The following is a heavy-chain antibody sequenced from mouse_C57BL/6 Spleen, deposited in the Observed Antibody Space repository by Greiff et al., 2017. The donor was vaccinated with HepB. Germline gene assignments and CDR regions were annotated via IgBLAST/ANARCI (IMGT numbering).Heavy chain of an antibody. Sequence: QVQLQQPGAELVKPGASVKLSCKASGYTFTSYWMHWVKQRPGQGLEWIGMIHPNSGSTNYNEKFKSKATLTVDKSSSTAYMQLSSLTSEDSAVYYCARSYYSNYVTFDYWGQGTTLTVSS. V-gene: IGHV1-64*01. CDR1: GYTFTSYW. CDR2: IHPNSGST. D-gene: IGHD2-5*01. J-gene: IGHJ2*01. CDR3: ARSYYSNYVTFDY.